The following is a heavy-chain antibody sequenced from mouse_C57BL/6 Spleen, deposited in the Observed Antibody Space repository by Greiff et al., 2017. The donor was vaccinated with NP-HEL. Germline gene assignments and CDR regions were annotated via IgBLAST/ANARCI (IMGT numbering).Heavy chain of an antibody. J-gene: IGHJ2*01. CDR1: GYTFTDYY. Sequence: VQLQQSGPELVKPGASVKISCKASGYTFTDYYMNWVKQSHGKSLEWIGDINPNNGGTSYNQKFKGKATLTVDKSSSTAYMELRSLTSEDSAVYYCARDLLLRPGFFDYWGQGTTLTVSS. V-gene: IGHV1-26*01. CDR3: ARDLLLRPGFFDY. CDR2: INPNNGGT. D-gene: IGHD1-1*01.